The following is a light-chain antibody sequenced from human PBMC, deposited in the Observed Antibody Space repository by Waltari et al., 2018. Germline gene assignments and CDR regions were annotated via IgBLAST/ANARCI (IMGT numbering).Light chain of an antibody. CDR1: QSISKW. J-gene: IGKJ4*01. Sequence: DIQMTQSPSTLSASVGARVIFSCRASQSISKWLAWYQQKPGKAPKLIFYKASTLESGVPSRFSGSGSGTEFTLTISSLQPEDFATYYCQQYNSYSLLSFGGGTKVEIK. CDR2: KAS. CDR3: QQYNSYSLLS. V-gene: IGKV1-5*03.